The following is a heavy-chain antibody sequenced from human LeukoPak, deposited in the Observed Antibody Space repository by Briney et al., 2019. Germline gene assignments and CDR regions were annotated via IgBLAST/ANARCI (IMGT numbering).Heavy chain of an antibody. CDR1: GFTFSSYG. J-gene: IGHJ6*02. Sequence: GRSLRLSCAASGFTFSSYGMHWVRQAPGKGLEWVAVISYDGSNKYYADSVKGRFTISRGNSKNTLYLQMNSLRAEDTAVYYCARGYWAYGMDVWGPGTTVTVSS. CDR2: ISYDGSNK. V-gene: IGHV3-30*03. CDR3: ARGYWAYGMDV. D-gene: IGHD6-13*01.